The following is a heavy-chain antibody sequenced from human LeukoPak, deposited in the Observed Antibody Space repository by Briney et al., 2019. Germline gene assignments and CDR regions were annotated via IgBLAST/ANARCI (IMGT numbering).Heavy chain of an antibody. D-gene: IGHD5-24*01. Sequence: ASVKVSCKASGYTFTSYYMHWVRQAPGQGLEWMGIITPSGGSTNYAQKFQGRVTMTRDTSTTTVYMELSSLRSEDTAVYYCARVETATISGMDVWGQGTTVTVSS. J-gene: IGHJ6*02. CDR3: ARVETATISGMDV. CDR1: GYTFTSYY. V-gene: IGHV1-46*01. CDR2: ITPSGGST.